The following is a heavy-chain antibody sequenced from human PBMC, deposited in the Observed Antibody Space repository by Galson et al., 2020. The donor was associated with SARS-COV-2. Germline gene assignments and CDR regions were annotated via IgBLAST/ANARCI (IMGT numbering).Heavy chain of an antibody. CDR1: GGTFSSYH. J-gene: IGHJ4*02. Sequence: PVKVSCKASGGTFSSYHISWVRQAPGQGLEWLGGINPIFGTANYAQKSQGRVTITTDETTSTAYMKLSSRRSEDRAVYYCARDPKKYYYGSGSYYSLGFGFDYWGQGTLVTVSS. CDR3: ARDPKKYYYGSGSYYSLGFGFDY. CDR2: INPIFGTA. D-gene: IGHD3-10*01. V-gene: IGHV1-69*05.